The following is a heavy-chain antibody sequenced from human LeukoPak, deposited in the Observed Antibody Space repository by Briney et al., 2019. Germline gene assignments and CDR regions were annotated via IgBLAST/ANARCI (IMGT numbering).Heavy chain of an antibody. V-gene: IGHV1-69*13. CDR1: GGTFSSYA. CDR3: ARLTIPPHDYYYYGMDV. D-gene: IGHD3-3*01. J-gene: IGHJ6*02. CDR2: IIPIFGTA. Sequence: VAPVKVSCKASGGTFSSYAISWVRQAPGQGLEWMGGIIPIFGTANYAQKFQGRVTITADESTSTAYMELSSLRSEDTAVYYCARLTIPPHDYYYYGMDVWGQGTTVTVSS.